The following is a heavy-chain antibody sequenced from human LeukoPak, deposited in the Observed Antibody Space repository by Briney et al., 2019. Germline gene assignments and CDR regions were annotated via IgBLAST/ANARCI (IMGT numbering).Heavy chain of an antibody. CDR2: ISTDGSSR. J-gene: IGHJ4*02. V-gene: IGHV3-74*01. Sequence: GGSLRLSCAASGFTFSSYWMHRVRQAPGKGLVWVSRISTDGSSRSYADSVKGRFTISRDNSKNTLYLQMNSLRAEDTAVYYCAKDTSTLLNWGQGTLVTVSS. D-gene: IGHD2-8*01. CDR1: GFTFSSYW. CDR3: AKDTSTLLN.